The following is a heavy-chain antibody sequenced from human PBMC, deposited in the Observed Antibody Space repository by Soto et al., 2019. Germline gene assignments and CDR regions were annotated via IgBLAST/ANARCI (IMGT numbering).Heavy chain of an antibody. CDR3: ARLGGSYAVPHFDY. J-gene: IGHJ4*02. CDR2: IYYSGTTT. D-gene: IGHD1-26*01. Sequence: SETLSLTCTVSGGSIISGDYYWTWIRQPPGKGLEWMGYIYYSGTTTNYNPSLKSRVTLSVDTSKNQFSLKLSSVTAADTAVYYCARLGGSYAVPHFDYWGQGTLVTVSS. V-gene: IGHV4-61*08. CDR1: GGSIISGDYY.